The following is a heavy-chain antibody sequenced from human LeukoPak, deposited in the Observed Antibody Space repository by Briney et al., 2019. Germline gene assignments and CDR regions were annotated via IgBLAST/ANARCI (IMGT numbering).Heavy chain of an antibody. CDR1: GFTFSTYG. V-gene: IGHV3-48*03. J-gene: IGHJ6*04. CDR3: AELGITMIGGV. CDR2: ISSSGSTI. Sequence: GGSLRLSCAATGFTFSTYGMHWVRQTPGKGLEWVSYISSSGSTIYYADSVKGRFTISRDNAKNSLYLQMNSLRAEDTAVYYCAELGITMIGGVWGKGTTVTISS. D-gene: IGHD3-10*02.